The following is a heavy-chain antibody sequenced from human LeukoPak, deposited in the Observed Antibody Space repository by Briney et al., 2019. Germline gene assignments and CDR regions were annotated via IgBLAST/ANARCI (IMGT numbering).Heavy chain of an antibody. CDR1: GFTFTSYG. V-gene: IGHV3-30*02. D-gene: IGHD6-19*01. CDR2: IRYDGSNK. Sequence: GGSPRLSCAASGFTFTSYGFHWVRQAPGKGLEWVTFIRYDGSNKYYADSVRGRFTISRDNSKSTVFLQMNSLRAEDTAVYYCAKEIGYSSGWSFDYWGQGTLVTVSS. J-gene: IGHJ4*02. CDR3: AKEIGYSSGWSFDY.